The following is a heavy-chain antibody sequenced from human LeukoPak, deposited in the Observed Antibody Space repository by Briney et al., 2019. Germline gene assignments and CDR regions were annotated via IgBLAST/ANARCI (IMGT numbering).Heavy chain of an antibody. D-gene: IGHD2-2*01. CDR2: ISPSGGST. J-gene: IGHJ5*02. CDR3: ARDTRHRYCPSPSCYRGWFDP. CDR1: GYTFTSNY. V-gene: IGHV1-46*01. Sequence: ASVKVSCKAFGYTFTSNYMHWVRQAPGQGPEWMGVISPSGGSTAYAQKFQGRVTLTRDMSTSTDYLELSSLRSEDTAVYYCARDTRHRYCPSPSCYRGWFDPWGQGTLVTVSS.